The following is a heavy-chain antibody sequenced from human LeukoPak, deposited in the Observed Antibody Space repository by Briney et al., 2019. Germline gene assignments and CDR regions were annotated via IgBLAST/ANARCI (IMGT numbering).Heavy chain of an antibody. D-gene: IGHD1/OR15-1a*01. J-gene: IGHJ6*02. CDR2: IYLYGTT. CDR1: IGSISSSKW. Sequence: SETLSLTCSVSIGSISSSKWWSWVRQSPVKGLEWIGEIYLYGTTNYNPSFTGRVTMSVDRSRNQFSLKLTSVTAADTAVYYCARQKWEQQGRDYYFNGLDVWGPGTTVIVSS. CDR3: ARQKWEQQGRDYYFNGLDV. V-gene: IGHV4-4*02.